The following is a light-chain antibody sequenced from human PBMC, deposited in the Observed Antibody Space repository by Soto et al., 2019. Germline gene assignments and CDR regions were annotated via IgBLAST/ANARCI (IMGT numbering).Light chain of an antibody. CDR1: SGHSTYA. CDR2: LNSDGSH. V-gene: IGLV4-69*01. Sequence: QAVVTQSPSASASLGASVKLTCTLSSGHSTYAIAWHQQQPEKGPRYLMKLNSDGSHRKGDGIPDRFSGSSSGAERFLTISSLQSEDEADYYCQTWGPGFVVFGGGTKVTVL. J-gene: IGLJ2*01. CDR3: QTWGPGFVV.